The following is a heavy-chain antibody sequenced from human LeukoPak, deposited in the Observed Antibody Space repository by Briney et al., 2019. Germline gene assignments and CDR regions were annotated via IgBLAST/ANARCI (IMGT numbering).Heavy chain of an antibody. V-gene: IGHV4-4*07. CDR1: GGSISSYY. J-gene: IGHJ4*02. CDR2: IYTSGST. Sequence: SETLSLTCTVSGGSISSYYWSWIRQPAGKGLEWIGRIYTSGSTNYNPSLKSRVTMSVDTSKNQFSLKLSSVTAADTAVYYCARVVDYGDQRGPLFDYWGQGTLVTVSS. CDR3: ARVVDYGDQRGPLFDY. D-gene: IGHD4-17*01.